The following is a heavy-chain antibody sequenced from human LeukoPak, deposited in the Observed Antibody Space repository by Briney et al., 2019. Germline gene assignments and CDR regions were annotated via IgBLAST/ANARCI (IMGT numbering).Heavy chain of an antibody. D-gene: IGHD5-12*01. V-gene: IGHV3-23*01. CDR3: ANGRHSGSKYFDF. CDR2: VNGDGVTR. J-gene: IGHJ4*02. CDR1: GFTFSSYG. Sequence: GGSLRLSCAASGFTFSSYGMHWVRQAPGKGREGGSAVNGDGVTRYYAYSVRGRVTGSRENTKNKLYVKVKSLRDEDTAVYYCANGRHSGSKYFDFWPQGTLLTLSS.